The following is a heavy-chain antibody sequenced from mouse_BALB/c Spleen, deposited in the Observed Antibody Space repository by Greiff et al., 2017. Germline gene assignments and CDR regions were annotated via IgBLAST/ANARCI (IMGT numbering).Heavy chain of an antibody. CDR1: GDSITSGY. CDR3: ARFYYEGYDFDY. J-gene: IGHJ2*01. CDR2: ISYSGST. Sequence: EVQLKESGPSLVKPSQTLSLTCSVTGDSITSGYWNWIRKFPGNKLEYMGYISYSGSTYYNPSLKSRISITRDTSKNQYYLQLNSVTTEDTATYYCARFYYEGYDFDYWGQGTTLTVSS. V-gene: IGHV3-8*02. D-gene: IGHD2-4*01.